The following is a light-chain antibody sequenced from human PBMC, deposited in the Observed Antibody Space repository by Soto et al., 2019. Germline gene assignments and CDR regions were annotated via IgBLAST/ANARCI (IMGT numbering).Light chain of an antibody. CDR2: DAS. CDR3: QHYNSLPIT. V-gene: IGKV1-5*01. J-gene: IGKJ5*01. CDR1: QSISSW. Sequence: DIQMTQSPSTLSASVGDRVTITCRASQSISSWLAWYQQKPGKAPKLLIYDASQLETGVPSKFSGSGSGTDFTFTINNLQAEDIGTYYCQHYNSLPITFGQGTRLEIK.